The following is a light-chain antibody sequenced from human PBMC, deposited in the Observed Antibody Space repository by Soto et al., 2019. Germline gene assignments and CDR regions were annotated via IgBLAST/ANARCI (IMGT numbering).Light chain of an antibody. Sequence: EIVLTQSPGTLSLSPGERATLSCRASQSIGNNLAWYQQKPGQAPRLLIYGASTRATGIPARFSGSGSGTKFTLTISSLQSEDFAVYNCQHYYNWPINFGQGTKVDIK. V-gene: IGKV3D-15*01. CDR2: GAS. CDR1: QSIGNN. CDR3: QHYYNWPIN. J-gene: IGKJ1*01.